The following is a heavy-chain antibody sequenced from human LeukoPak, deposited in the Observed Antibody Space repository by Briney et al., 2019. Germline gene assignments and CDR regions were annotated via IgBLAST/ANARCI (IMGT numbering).Heavy chain of an antibody. J-gene: IGHJ4*02. V-gene: IGHV3-23*01. D-gene: IGHD6-13*01. Sequence: GGSLRLSCAASGFTFSSYAMSWVRQAPGKGLEWVSAISGSGGSTYHADSVKGRFTISRDNSKNTLYLQMNSLRAEDTAVYYCTSIAAADPIIDCWGQGTLVTVSS. CDR1: GFTFSSYA. CDR2: ISGSGGST. CDR3: TSIAAADPIIDC.